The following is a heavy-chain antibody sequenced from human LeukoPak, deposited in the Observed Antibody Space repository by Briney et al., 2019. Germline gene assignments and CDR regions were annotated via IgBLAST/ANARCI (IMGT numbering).Heavy chain of an antibody. CDR1: GFTFSSYG. V-gene: IGHV3-30*03. CDR3: ARDPAKFWSGHDY. CDR2: ISYDGSNK. D-gene: IGHD3-3*01. Sequence: GGSLRLSCTASGFTFSSYGMHWVRQAPGKGLEWVAVISYDGSNKYYADSVKGRFTISRDNPKNTLYVQMNSLRAEDTAVYYCARDPAKFWSGHDYWGQGTLVTVSS. J-gene: IGHJ4*02.